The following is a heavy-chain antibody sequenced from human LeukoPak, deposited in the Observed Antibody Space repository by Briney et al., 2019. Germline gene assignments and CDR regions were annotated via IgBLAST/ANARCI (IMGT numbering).Heavy chain of an antibody. CDR3: ARDPMGGGFDP. D-gene: IGHD3-10*01. V-gene: IGHV4-4*07. Sequence: SETLSLTCTVSGDSISSLFLSWIRQPAGKGLEWIGRIYGSRSTTYNPSLKSRVTMSVDTSKNQFSLKLTSVTAADTAVYYCARDPMGGGFDPWGQGTLVTVSS. CDR1: GDSISSLF. J-gene: IGHJ5*02. CDR2: IYGSRST.